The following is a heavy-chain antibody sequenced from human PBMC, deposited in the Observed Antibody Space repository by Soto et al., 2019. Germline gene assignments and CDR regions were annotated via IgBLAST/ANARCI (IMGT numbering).Heavy chain of an antibody. Sequence: GASVKVSCKASGGTFSSYAISWVRQAPGQGLEWMGGIIPIFGTANYAQKFQGRVTITADESTSTAYMELSSLRSEDTAVYYCARSYYYDSSAPFDYWGQGTLVTVS. CDR1: GGTFSSYA. CDR2: IIPIFGTA. CDR3: ARSYYYDSSAPFDY. J-gene: IGHJ4*02. V-gene: IGHV1-69*13. D-gene: IGHD3-22*01.